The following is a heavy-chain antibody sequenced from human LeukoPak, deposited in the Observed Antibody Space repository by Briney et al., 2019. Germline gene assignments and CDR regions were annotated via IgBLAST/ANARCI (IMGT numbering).Heavy chain of an antibody. CDR1: GFTFSSYG. CDR3: ATPTIHDY. J-gene: IGHJ4*02. CDR2: ISYDGSNK. Sequence: GRSLGLSCAASGFTFSSYGMHWVRQAPGKGLEWVAVISYDGSNKYYADSVKGRFTISRDNSKNTLYLQMNSLRAEDTAVYYCATPTIHDYWGQGTLVTVSS. V-gene: IGHV3-30*03. D-gene: IGHD3-3*01.